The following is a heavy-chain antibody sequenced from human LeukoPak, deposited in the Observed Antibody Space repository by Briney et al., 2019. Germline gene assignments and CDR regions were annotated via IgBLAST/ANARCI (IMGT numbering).Heavy chain of an antibody. D-gene: IGHD2-21*01. CDR2: MYYTGRT. Sequence: SETLSLTCAVSGGSMDIYYLSWLRQSPGKGLEGIGHMYYTGRTNYNRSIESRVTISIDTSQSQFSLKLSSVTAADADLYYCAGVIPDSAGNLRRWFDPWGQGILVTVSS. J-gene: IGHJ5*02. CDR1: GGSMDIYY. V-gene: IGHV4-59*01. CDR3: AGVIPDSAGNLRRWFDP.